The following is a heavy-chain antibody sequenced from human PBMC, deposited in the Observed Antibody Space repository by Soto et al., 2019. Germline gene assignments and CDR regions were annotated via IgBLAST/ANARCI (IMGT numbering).Heavy chain of an antibody. CDR1: GVTFSSYA. Sequence: RASVKVSCKASGVTFSSYAISWVRQAPGQGLEWMGGIIPIFGTANYAQKFQGRVTITADESTSTAYMELSSLRSEDTAVYYCARGGGGTMIVVVPGYFDYWGQGTLVTVSS. D-gene: IGHD3-22*01. V-gene: IGHV1-69*13. J-gene: IGHJ4*02. CDR2: IIPIFGTA. CDR3: ARGGGGTMIVVVPGYFDY.